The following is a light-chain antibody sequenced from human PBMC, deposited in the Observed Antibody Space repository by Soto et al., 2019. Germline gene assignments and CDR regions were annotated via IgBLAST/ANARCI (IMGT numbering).Light chain of an antibody. V-gene: IGLV1-40*01. Sequence: QSALTQPPSVSGAPGQRVSSSCTGSSASIGAGYDVHWYQQRPGTAPKLLIFGNINRPSGVPDRFSGSKSGTSASLAITGLQAEDEGDYYCQSYDSTLSARYVFGTGTKVTVL. CDR2: GNI. CDR1: SASIGAGYD. CDR3: QSYDSTLSARYV. J-gene: IGLJ1*01.